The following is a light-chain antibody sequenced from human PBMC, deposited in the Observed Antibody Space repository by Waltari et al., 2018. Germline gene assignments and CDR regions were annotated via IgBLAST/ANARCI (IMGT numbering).Light chain of an antibody. CDR3: QHRSNWPPFT. CDR2: DAS. CDR1: QGVGRH. Sequence: EIVLTQSPATLSLSPGERATLSCRASQGVGRHLAWYQQKPGQTPRLLIYDASSRVTGIPARFSGSGSGTDFTLTINSLEPEDFAVYYCQHRSNWPPFTFGPGTKVDIK. V-gene: IGKV3-11*01. J-gene: IGKJ3*01.